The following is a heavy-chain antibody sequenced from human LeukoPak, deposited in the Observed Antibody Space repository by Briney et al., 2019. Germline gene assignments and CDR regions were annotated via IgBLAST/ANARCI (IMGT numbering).Heavy chain of an antibody. CDR1: GGTFSSYA. J-gene: IGHJ6*03. Sequence: GAAVTVSCKASGGTFSSYAISWVRQAPGQGLEWMGGIIPIFGTANYAQKFQGRVTITTDESTSTAYMELSSLRSEDTAVYYCARGGGIAARGYYYNMDVWGKGTTVTVSS. V-gene: IGHV1-69*05. CDR3: ARGGGIAARGYYYNMDV. CDR2: IIPIFGTA. D-gene: IGHD6-6*01.